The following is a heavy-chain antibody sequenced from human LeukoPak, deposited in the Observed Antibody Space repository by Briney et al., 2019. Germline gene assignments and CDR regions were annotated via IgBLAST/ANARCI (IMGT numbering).Heavy chain of an antibody. Sequence: PGGSLRLSCTVSGFTLSSYEMSWIRQAPGKGLEWVSSVDYSADSTHYADSVMGRFTISRDNSKNTLYLQMNSLRAEDTAVYYCAREVEGWLIYGYFDYWGQGTLVTVSS. CDR2: VDYSADST. CDR1: GFTLSSYE. D-gene: IGHD3/OR15-3a*01. V-gene: IGHV3-23*01. J-gene: IGHJ4*02. CDR3: AREVEGWLIYGYFDY.